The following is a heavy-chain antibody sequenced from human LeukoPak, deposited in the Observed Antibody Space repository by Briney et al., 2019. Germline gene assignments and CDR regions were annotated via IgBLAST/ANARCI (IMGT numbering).Heavy chain of an antibody. Sequence: ASVKVSCKASGYTFTSYDINWVRQATGQGLEWMGWMNPNSGNTGYAQKFQGRVTMTRNTSISTAYMELSSLRSEDTAVYYCARALVSSSSPGYWGQGTLVTVSS. CDR2: MNPNSGNT. J-gene: IGHJ4*02. CDR3: ARALVSSSSPGY. D-gene: IGHD6-6*01. CDR1: GYTFTSYD. V-gene: IGHV1-8*01.